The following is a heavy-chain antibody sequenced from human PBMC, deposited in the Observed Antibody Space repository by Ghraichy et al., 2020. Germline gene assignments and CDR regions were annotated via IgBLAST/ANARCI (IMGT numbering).Heavy chain of an antibody. V-gene: IGHV4-61*01. CDR3: ARGNRYYYWYFDL. CDR2: MFYSGST. J-gene: IGHJ2*01. Sequence: SETLSLTCTVSGDSVSSGSYYWSWIRQPPGKGLEWIGYMFYSGSTNYNPSLKSRVTISVDTSKNQFSLKLSSVTAADTAVYYCARGNRYYYWYFDLWDRGTLVTVSS. D-gene: IGHD3-10*01. CDR1: GDSVSSGSYY.